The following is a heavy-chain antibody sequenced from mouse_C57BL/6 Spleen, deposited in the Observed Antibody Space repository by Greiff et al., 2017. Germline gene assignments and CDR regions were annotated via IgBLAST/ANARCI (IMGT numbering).Heavy chain of an antibody. CDR2: IWSGGST. Sequence: VQLQQSGPGLVQPSQSLSITCTVSGFSLTSYGVHWVRQPPGKGLEWLGVIWSGGSTDYNAAFISRLSISKDNSKSQVFFKMNSLQADDTAIYYCAKSITTVVATEAMDYWGQGTSVTVSS. V-gene: IGHV2-4*01. J-gene: IGHJ4*01. D-gene: IGHD1-1*01. CDR3: AKSITTVVATEAMDY. CDR1: GFSLTSYG.